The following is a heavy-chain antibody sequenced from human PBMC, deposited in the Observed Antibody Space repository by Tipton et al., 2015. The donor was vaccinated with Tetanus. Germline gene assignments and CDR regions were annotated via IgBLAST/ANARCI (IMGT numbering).Heavy chain of an antibody. CDR1: GYSFTSYW. J-gene: IGHJ3*02. CDR3: ARSDSGSYYLNAFDI. V-gene: IGHV5-51*01. Sequence: QSGAEVKKPGESLKISCKGSGYSFTSYWIGWVRQMPGKGLEWMGIIYPGDSDTRYSPSFQGQVTISADKSISTAYLQWSSLKASDTAMYCCARSDSGSYYLNAFDIWGQGTMVTVSS. D-gene: IGHD1-26*01. CDR2: IYPGDSDT.